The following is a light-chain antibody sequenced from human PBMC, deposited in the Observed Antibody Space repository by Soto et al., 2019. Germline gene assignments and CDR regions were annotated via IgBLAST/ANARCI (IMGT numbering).Light chain of an antibody. V-gene: IGKV1-9*01. CDR2: AAS. CDR3: QQLESYPST. Sequence: QLTQSPSSLSSSLGNSVTITCRASQGISNFLAWYQQKTGKAPKLLIYAASTLQSGVPYRLSGSGSGTDLNLTISSLQPEDFATYYCQQLESYPSTFGGGTKVDI. J-gene: IGKJ4*01. CDR1: QGISNF.